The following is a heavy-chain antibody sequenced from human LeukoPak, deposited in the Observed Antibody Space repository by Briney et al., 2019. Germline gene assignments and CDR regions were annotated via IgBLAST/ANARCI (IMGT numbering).Heavy chain of an antibody. J-gene: IGHJ4*02. Sequence: GGSLRLSCAASGFTFSSYSMNWVRQAPGKGLEWVSSISSSSSYIYYADSVKGRFTISRDNSKNTLYLQMNSLRAGDTAVYYCAKDVGGYTGYDFDYWGQGTLVTVSS. CDR1: GFTFSSYS. CDR3: AKDVGGYTGYDFDY. V-gene: IGHV3-21*04. D-gene: IGHD5-12*01. CDR2: ISSSSSYI.